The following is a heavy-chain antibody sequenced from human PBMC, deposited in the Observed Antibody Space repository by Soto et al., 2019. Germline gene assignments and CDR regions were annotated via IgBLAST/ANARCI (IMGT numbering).Heavy chain of an antibody. J-gene: IGHJ6*02. Sequence: ASVKVSCKASGGTFSSYAISWVRQAPGQGLEWMGGIIPIFGTANYAQKFQGRVTITADESTSTAYMELSSLRSEDTAVYYCASRSIAAAAESRMDVWGQGTTVTVSS. CDR1: GGTFSSYA. CDR2: IIPIFGTA. V-gene: IGHV1-69*13. D-gene: IGHD6-13*01. CDR3: ASRSIAAAAESRMDV.